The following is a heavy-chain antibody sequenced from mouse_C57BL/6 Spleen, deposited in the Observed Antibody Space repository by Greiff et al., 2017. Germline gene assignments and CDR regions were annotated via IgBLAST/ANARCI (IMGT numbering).Heavy chain of an antibody. V-gene: IGHV5-9-1*02. Sequence: EVKLVESGEGLVKPGGSLKLSCAASGFTFSSYAMSWVRQTPEKRLEWVAYISSGGDYIYYAETVKGRFTIARDNARNTLYLQMSSLKSEDTAMYYGTRGLGRGYFDYWGQGTTLTVSS. CDR1: GFTFSSYA. CDR3: TRGLGRGYFDY. CDR2: ISSGGDYI. J-gene: IGHJ2*01. D-gene: IGHD4-1*01.